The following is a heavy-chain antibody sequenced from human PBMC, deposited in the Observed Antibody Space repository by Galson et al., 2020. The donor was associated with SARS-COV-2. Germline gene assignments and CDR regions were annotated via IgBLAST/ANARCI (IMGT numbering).Heavy chain of an antibody. CDR1: SGSSRGYY. Sequence: SETLSLTCAVYSGSSRGYYWNWIRQPPGKGLEWIGEINHSGSTDHNPSLKSRVTISIDTSKNQFSLHLNSVNAADTAMYYCARGSWGRRFVGWRSFLRDGYDVWGQGTMVTVSS. CDR3: ARGSWGRRFVGWRSFLRDGYDV. D-gene: IGHD3-16*01. CDR2: INHSGST. V-gene: IGHV4-34*01. J-gene: IGHJ3*01.